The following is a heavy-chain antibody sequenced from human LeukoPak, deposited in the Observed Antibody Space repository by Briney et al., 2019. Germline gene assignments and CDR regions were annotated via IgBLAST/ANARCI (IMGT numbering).Heavy chain of an antibody. D-gene: IGHD1-26*01. V-gene: IGHV3-48*02. CDR1: GFTFSSYS. Sequence: GGSLRLSCAASGFTFSSYSMNWVRQAPGKGLEWVSHITASGTAMFYADSVKGRFTISRNNAKNSLYLQMNSLRDVDTAVYYCASSGSYRFDYWGQGTLVTVSS. CDR2: ITASGTAM. J-gene: IGHJ4*02. CDR3: ASSGSYRFDY.